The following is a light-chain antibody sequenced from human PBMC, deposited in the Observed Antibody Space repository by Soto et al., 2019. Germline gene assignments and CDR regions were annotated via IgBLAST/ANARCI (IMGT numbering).Light chain of an antibody. Sequence: DIQLTQSPSSLSASVGDRVTITCRASQDIHNYLAWFQQKPGKAPKSLIYETSTLQSGVPFRFAGDASGTRFTLTISSLQPEDVATYYCLQYDTYPVLFGGGTTVEI. CDR1: QDIHNY. CDR3: LQYDTYPVL. V-gene: IGKV1-16*01. J-gene: IGKJ4*01. CDR2: ETS.